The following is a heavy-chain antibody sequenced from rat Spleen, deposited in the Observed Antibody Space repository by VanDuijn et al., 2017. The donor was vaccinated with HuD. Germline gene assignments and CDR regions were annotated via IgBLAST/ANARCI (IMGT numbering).Heavy chain of an antibody. Sequence: EVQLQESGPGLVKPSQSLSLTCSVTGYSITSNYWGWIRKFPGNKMEWIGYIGYSGDTGYHPSLKSRISITRDTSKNQFFLQLNSVTSEDTATYYCARYRDSYGHVGIFDNWGQGVMVTVSS. D-gene: IGHD1-12*01. V-gene: IGHV3-1*01. CDR1: GYSITSNY. CDR3: ARYRDSYGHVGIFDN. CDR2: IGYSGDT. J-gene: IGHJ2*01.